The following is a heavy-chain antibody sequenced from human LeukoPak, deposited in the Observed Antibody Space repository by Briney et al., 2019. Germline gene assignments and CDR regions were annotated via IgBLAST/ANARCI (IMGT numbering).Heavy chain of an antibody. CDR1: GYTLTELS. CDR2: FDPEDGET. CDR3: ATTSGSYPNKGFDY. D-gene: IGHD1-26*01. J-gene: IGHJ4*02. V-gene: IGHV1-24*01. Sequence: ASVKVSCKVSGYTLTELSMHWVRQAPGKGLEWMGGFDPEDGETIYAQKFQGGVTMTEDTSTDTAYMELSSLRSEDTAVYYCATTSGSYPNKGFDYWGQGTLVTVSS.